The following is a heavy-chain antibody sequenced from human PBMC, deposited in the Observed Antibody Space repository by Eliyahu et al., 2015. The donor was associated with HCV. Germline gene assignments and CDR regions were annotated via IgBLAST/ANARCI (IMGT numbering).Heavy chain of an antibody. D-gene: IGHD3-10*01. V-gene: IGHV3-11*01. CDR3: AAPYGSGPYWGY. Sequence: QVQLVESGGGLVKPGGSLRLXCXAXGFTFSDYYXSWIRQAPGKGLEWVSYISSSGSTIYYADSVKGRFTISRDNAKNSLYLQMNSLRAEDTAVYYCAAPYGSGPYWGYWGQGTLVTVSS. CDR1: GFTFSDYY. CDR2: ISSSGSTI. J-gene: IGHJ4*02.